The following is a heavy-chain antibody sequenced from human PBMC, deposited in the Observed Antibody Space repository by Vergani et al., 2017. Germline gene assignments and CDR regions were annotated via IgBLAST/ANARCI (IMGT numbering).Heavy chain of an antibody. V-gene: IGHV3-7*01. J-gene: IGHJ4*02. CDR1: GFTFSSYW. CDR3: ARHRRGYSGYDASDY. D-gene: IGHD5-12*01. Sequence: EVQLVESGGGLVQPGGSLRLSCAASGFTFSSYWMSWVRQAPGKGLEWVANIKQDGSEKYYVDSVKGRFIISRDNAKNSLYLQMNSLRAEDTAVYYCARHRRGYSGYDASDYWGQGTLVTVSS. CDR2: IKQDGSEK.